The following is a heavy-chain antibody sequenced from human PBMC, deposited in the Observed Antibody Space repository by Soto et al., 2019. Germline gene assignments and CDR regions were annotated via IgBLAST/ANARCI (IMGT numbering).Heavy chain of an antibody. V-gene: IGHV3-23*01. CDR1: EFTFINYA. CDR3: AKDYGSSRYFFDY. J-gene: IGHJ4*02. Sequence: PGGSLRLSCAASEFTFINYAMSWVRQAPGEGLEWVSTISGNGANTHYADSVKGRFSISRDNSKNTLYIQMNSLRADDTAVYYCAKDYGSSRYFFDYWGQGALVTVSS. D-gene: IGHD6-19*01. CDR2: ISGNGANT.